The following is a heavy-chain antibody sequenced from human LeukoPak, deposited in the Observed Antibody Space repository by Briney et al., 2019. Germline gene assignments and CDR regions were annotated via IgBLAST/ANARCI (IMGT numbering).Heavy chain of an antibody. D-gene: IGHD6-13*01. J-gene: IGHJ6*02. CDR3: APVSSWYWNYYGMDV. Sequence: ASVKVSCKASGYTFTSYDINWVRQATGQGLEWMGWMNPNSGNTGYAQKFQGRVTMTRNTSISTAYMELSSLRSEDTAVYYCAPVSSWYWNYYGMDVWGQGTTVTVSS. CDR1: GYTFTSYD. V-gene: IGHV1-8*01. CDR2: MNPNSGNT.